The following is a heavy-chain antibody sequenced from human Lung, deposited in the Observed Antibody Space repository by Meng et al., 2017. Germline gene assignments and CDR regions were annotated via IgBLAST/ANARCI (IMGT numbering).Heavy chain of an antibody. Sequence: QVQVGEWGEGRLKTWETLSLTCVVSGGSLSEYYWSWIRQPPGKGLEWIGEINHSGSTNYNPSLESRATISVDTSQNNLSLKLSSVTAADSAVYYCARGPTTMAHDFDYWGQGTLVTVSS. CDR2: INHSGST. D-gene: IGHD4-11*01. J-gene: IGHJ4*02. CDR3: ARGPTTMAHDFDY. CDR1: GGSLSEYY. V-gene: IGHV4-34*02.